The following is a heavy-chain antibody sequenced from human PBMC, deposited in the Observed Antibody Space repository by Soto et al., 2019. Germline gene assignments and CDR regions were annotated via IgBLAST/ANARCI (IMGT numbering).Heavy chain of an antibody. CDR3: ARGPAAAGTGSSENYGMDV. J-gene: IGHJ6*02. Sequence: SETLYLTCAVYGGSFSGYYWSWIRQPPGKGLEWIGEINHSGSTNYNPSLKSRVTISVDTSKNQFSLKLSSVTAADTAVYYCARGPAAAGTGSSENYGMDVWGQGTTVTVSS. D-gene: IGHD6-13*01. CDR1: GGSFSGYY. CDR2: INHSGST. V-gene: IGHV4-34*01.